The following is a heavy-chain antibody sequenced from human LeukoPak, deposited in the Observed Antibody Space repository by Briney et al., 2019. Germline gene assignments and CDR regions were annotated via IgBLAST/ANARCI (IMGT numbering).Heavy chain of an antibody. CDR1: GGSISTYY. CDR2: IYYSGST. D-gene: IGHD6-19*01. CDR3: ARSLSSLGYYYYGMDV. Sequence: SETLSLTCTVSGGSISTYYWSWIRQPPGKGLEWIGYIYYSGSTDYNPSLKSRVTISLDTSKNQLSLKLRSVTAADTAVYYCARSLSSLGYYYYGMDVWGQGTTVTVSS. J-gene: IGHJ6*02. V-gene: IGHV4-59*08.